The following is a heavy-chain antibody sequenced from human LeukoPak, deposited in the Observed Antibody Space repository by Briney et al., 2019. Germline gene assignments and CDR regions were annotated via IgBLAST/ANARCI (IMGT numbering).Heavy chain of an antibody. CDR2: INPNSGGT. D-gene: IGHD3-10*01. CDR3: ARGPITMVRAAYYFDY. V-gene: IGHV1-2*02. J-gene: IGHJ4*02. CDR1: GYTFTGYY. Sequence: ASVKVSCKASGYTFTGYYMHWVRQAPGQGLEWMGWINPNSGGTNYAQKFQGRVTMTRDTSISTAYMELSRLRSDDTAVYYCARGPITMVRAAYYFDYWGQGTLVTVSS.